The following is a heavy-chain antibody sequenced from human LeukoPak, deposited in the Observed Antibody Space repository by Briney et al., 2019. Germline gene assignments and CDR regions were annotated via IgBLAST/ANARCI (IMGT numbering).Heavy chain of an antibody. V-gene: IGHV3-48*03. CDR1: RFTFSSYE. CDR2: ISSSGSTI. D-gene: IGHD3-10*01. CDR3: ARVAVRGVIRYYYMDV. Sequence: PGGSLRLSCAASRFTFSSYEMNWVRQAPGKGLEWVSYISSSGSTIYYADSVKGRFTISRDNAKNSLYLQMNSLRAEDTAVYYCARVAVRGVIRYYYMDVWGKGTTVTVSS. J-gene: IGHJ6*03.